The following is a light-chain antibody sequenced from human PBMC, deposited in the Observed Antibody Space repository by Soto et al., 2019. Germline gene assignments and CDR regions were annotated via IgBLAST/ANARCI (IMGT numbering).Light chain of an antibody. J-gene: IGLJ2*01. CDR3: YSYAGGGVGK. V-gene: IGLV2-23*02. CDR1: SSDVGSYNL. CDR2: EVS. Sequence: QSALTQPASVAGSPGQWITISCTGASSDVGSYNLVSWYLQHPGKAPKLMIYEVSQRPSGVSNRFSGSKSGNTASLTISGLQAEDEADYYCYSYAGGGVGKFGGGTKLTVL.